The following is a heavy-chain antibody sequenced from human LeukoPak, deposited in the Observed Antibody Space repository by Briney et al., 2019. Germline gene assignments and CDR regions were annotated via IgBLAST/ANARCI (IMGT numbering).Heavy chain of an antibody. V-gene: IGHV4-39*01. CDR2: IYYSGST. J-gene: IGHJ4*02. D-gene: IGHD3-16*01. CDR3: ARLFTYPSRYFDY. Sequence: SETLSLTCTVSGGSISSSSYYWGWIRQPPGKGLEWIGSIYYSGSTYYNPSLKSRVTISVDTSKNQFSLKLSSVTAADTAVYYCARLFTYPSRYFDYWGQGTLVTVSS. CDR1: GGSISSSSYY.